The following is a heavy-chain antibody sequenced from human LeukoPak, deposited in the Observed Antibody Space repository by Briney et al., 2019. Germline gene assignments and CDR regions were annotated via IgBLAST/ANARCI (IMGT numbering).Heavy chain of an antibody. CDR1: GFSISTGSY. V-gene: IGHV4-38-2*02. Sequence: SETLSLTCTVSGFSISTGSYWAWIRQPPGKGLEWIGSIYYSGSTYYNPSLKSRVTISVDTSKNQFSLKLSSVTAADTAVYYCARTGKLDREPYYYYYYGMDVWGQGTTVTVSS. D-gene: IGHD3-10*01. J-gene: IGHJ6*02. CDR3: ARTGKLDREPYYYYYYGMDV. CDR2: IYYSGST.